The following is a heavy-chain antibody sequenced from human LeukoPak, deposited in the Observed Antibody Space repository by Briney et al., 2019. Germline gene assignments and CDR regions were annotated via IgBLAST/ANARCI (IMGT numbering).Heavy chain of an antibody. CDR2: INPNSGGT. V-gene: IGHV1-2*02. J-gene: IGHJ5*02. Sequence: ASVKVSCKASGYTFTRYAMNWVRQAPGQGLEWMGWINPNSGGTNYAQKFQGRVTMTRDTSISTAYMELSRLRSDDTAVYYCARANMVRGVGLFFDRNWFDPWGQGTLVTVSS. CDR3: ARANMVRGVGLFFDRNWFDP. CDR1: GYTFTRYA. D-gene: IGHD3-10*01.